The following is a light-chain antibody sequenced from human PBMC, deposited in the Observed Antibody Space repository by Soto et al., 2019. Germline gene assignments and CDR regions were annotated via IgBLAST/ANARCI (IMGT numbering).Light chain of an antibody. CDR3: LQYGIPLWT. V-gene: IGKV3-20*01. CDR2: AAS. J-gene: IGKJ1*01. Sequence: EIALTQSPGTLSLSPGERATLSCRASQSVTANYLAWYQQKPGQAPRLLIYAASIGATGIPYRFSGSGSGTDFTLTISRLEPEDSAVYYCLQYGIPLWTFGQGTKVEIK. CDR1: QSVTANY.